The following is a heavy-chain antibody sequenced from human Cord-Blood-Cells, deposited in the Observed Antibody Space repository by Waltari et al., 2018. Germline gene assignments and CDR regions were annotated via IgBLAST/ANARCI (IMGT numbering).Heavy chain of an antibody. Sequence: QVQLQESGPGLVKPSETLSLTCTVSGGSISSYYWSWIRQPPGKGLEWIGYIYYSGSTNYNPSLKSRVTISVDTSKNQFSLKLSSVTAADTAVYYCARGLVQGVIGPRYYYYGMDVWGQGTTVTVSS. CDR3: ARGLVQGVIGPRYYYYGMDV. D-gene: IGHD3-10*01. CDR1: GGSISSYY. CDR2: IYYSGST. J-gene: IGHJ6*02. V-gene: IGHV4-59*01.